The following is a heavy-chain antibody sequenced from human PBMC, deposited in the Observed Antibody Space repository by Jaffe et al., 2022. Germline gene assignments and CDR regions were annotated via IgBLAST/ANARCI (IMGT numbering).Heavy chain of an antibody. V-gene: IGHV3-30*02. CDR2: IRYDGSNK. CDR3: AKDQEYYYDSSGSHYYFDY. Sequence: QVQLVESGGGVVQPGGSLRLSCAASGFTFSSYGMHWVRQAPGKGLEWVAFIRYDGSNKYYADSVKGRFTISRDNSKNTLYLQMNSLRAEDTAVYYCAKDQEYYYDSSGSHYYFDYWGQGTLVTVSS. CDR1: GFTFSSYG. J-gene: IGHJ4*02. D-gene: IGHD3-22*01.